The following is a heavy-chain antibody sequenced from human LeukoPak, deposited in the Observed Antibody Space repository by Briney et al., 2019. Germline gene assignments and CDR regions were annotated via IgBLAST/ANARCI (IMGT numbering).Heavy chain of an antibody. CDR1: GGSISSSH. J-gene: IGHJ5*02. V-gene: IGHV4-59*01. D-gene: IGHD3-22*01. Sequence: SETLSLTCSVSGGSISSSHWSWIRQPPGKRLEWIGCIHYGGNTKYNPSLESRVTISLDASKNQFSLKLNSVTAADTAVYYCASGFYDNSGYSNWFDPWGQGTLVTVSS. CDR2: IHYGGNT. CDR3: ASGFYDNSGYSNWFDP.